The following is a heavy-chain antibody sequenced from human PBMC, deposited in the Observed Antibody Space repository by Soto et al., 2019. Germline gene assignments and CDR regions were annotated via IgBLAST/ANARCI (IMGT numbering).Heavy chain of an antibody. V-gene: IGHV3-7*05. CDR1: GFTFSSYW. J-gene: IGHJ5*02. D-gene: IGHD6-13*01. Sequence: PGGSLRLSCAASGFTFSSYWMSWVRQAPGKGLEWVANIKQDGSEKYYVDSVKGRFTISRDNAKNSLCLQMNSLRAEDTAVYYCARRSSSWPSNWFDPWGQGTLVTVSS. CDR3: ARRSSSWPSNWFDP. CDR2: IKQDGSEK.